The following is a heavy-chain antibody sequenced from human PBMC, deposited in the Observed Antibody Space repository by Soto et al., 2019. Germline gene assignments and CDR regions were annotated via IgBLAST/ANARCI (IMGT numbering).Heavy chain of an antibody. J-gene: IGHJ4*02. CDR1: GGSVSSGSYY. Sequence: SETLSLTCTVSGGSVSSGSYYWSWIRQPPGKGLEWIGYIYYSGSTNYNPSLKSRVTISVDTSKNQFSLKLSSVTAADTAVYYCASRYGGTLDYWGQGTQVTVSS. CDR2: IYYSGST. CDR3: ASRYGGTLDY. D-gene: IGHD4-17*01. V-gene: IGHV4-61*01.